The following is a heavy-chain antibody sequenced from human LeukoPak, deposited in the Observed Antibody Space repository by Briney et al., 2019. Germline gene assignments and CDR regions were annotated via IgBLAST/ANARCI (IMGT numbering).Heavy chain of an antibody. CDR2: ISYDGSNK. CDR1: GFTFSSYA. CDR3: ARDPDYYDSSGSVMDY. V-gene: IGHV3-30*01. Sequence: GGTLRLSCAASGFTFSSYAMHWVRQAPGKGLEGVAVISYDGSNKYYADSVKGRFTISRDNSKNTLYLQMNSLRAEDTAVYYCARDPDYYDSSGSVMDYWGQGTLVTVSS. D-gene: IGHD3-22*01. J-gene: IGHJ4*02.